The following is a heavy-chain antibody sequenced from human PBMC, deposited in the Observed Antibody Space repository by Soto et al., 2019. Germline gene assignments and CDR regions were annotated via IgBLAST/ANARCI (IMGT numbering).Heavy chain of an antibody. J-gene: IGHJ6*02. V-gene: IGHV1-69*01. CDR2: IIPLFRKT. D-gene: IGHD3-10*01. CDR3: ARARLSNGDPNIYFFYGLDV. CDR1: GDMFRNSA. Sequence: QVQLVQYGAEVKRPGSSVKVSCKASGDMFRNSAFSWVRQAPGQGLAWMGVIIPLFRKTEVAQKFQGRVNFTADESTSSLYMEVSSLTSEDTAVYYCARARLSNGDPNIYFFYGLDVWGQGTTITVSS.